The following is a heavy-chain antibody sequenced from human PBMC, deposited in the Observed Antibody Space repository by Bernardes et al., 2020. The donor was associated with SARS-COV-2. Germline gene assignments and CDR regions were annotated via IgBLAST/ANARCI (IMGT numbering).Heavy chain of an antibody. CDR3: ARSYMTAPQDY. CDR1: GGSISSYY. D-gene: IGHD2-2*02. V-gene: IGHV4-59*08. CDR2: IYYIGST. Sequence: SETLSLTCTVSGGSISSYYWSWIRQPPGPGLEWIGNIYYIGSTNYNPSLKSRVTISVDTSKNQFSLKLSSVTAADTAVYYCARSYMTAPQDYWGQGTLVTGSS. J-gene: IGHJ4*02.